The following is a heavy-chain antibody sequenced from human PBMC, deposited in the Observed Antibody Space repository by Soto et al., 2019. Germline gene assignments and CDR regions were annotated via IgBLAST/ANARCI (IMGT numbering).Heavy chain of an antibody. V-gene: IGHV3-23*01. D-gene: IGHD3-22*01. CDR1: GFTFSSYA. J-gene: IGHJ6*02. Sequence: GGSLRLSCAASGFTFSSYAMSWVRQAPGKGLEWVSAISGSGGSTYYADSVKGRFTISRDNSKNTLYLQMNSLRAEDTAVYYCARDSSGYYSDYYYYGMDVWGQGTTVTVSS. CDR2: ISGSGGST. CDR3: ARDSSGYYSDYYYYGMDV.